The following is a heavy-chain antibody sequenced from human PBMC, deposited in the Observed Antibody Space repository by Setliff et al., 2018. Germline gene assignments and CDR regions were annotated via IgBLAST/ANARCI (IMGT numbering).Heavy chain of an antibody. Sequence: ETLSLTCTVSGGSISSRDYYWGWIRQPPGKGLEWIGTIYYSGKTYYNPSLKSRVTISVDTSKNQFSLKLSSVTAADTAVYYCARRGYDSDDHYTDYWGQGTLVTVSS. CDR3: ARRGYDSDDHYTDY. CDR2: IYYSGKT. J-gene: IGHJ4*02. D-gene: IGHD3-22*01. V-gene: IGHV4-39*01. CDR1: GGSISSRDYY.